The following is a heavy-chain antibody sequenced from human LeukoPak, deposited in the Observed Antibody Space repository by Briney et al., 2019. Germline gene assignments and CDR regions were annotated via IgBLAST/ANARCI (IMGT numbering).Heavy chain of an antibody. D-gene: IGHD3-16*01. CDR1: GGSFSGYY. J-gene: IGHJ4*02. CDR2: INHSGST. CDR3: ARLAIMIEVGSLDY. V-gene: IGHV4-34*01. Sequence: KPSETLSLTCAVYGGSFSGYYWSWIRQPPGKGLEWIGEINHSGSTNYNPSLKSRVTISVDTSKNQFSLKLSSVTAEDTAVYYCARLAIMIEVGSLDYWGQGTPVTVSS.